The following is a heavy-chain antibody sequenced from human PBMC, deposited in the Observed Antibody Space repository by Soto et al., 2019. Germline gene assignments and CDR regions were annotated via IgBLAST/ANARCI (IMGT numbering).Heavy chain of an antibody. CDR1: GGSISSSSNH. Sequence: SETLSLTCTVSGGSISSSSNHWGWIRQPPGKGLEWIGNIYYSENTYYNPSLKSRVTISVDTSKNQFSLRLTSVTAADTAVYYCARGRNIVATIRVQRWFDPWGQGTLVTVSS. V-gene: IGHV4-39*01. CDR3: ARGRNIVATIRVQRWFDP. CDR2: IYYSENT. J-gene: IGHJ5*02. D-gene: IGHD5-12*01.